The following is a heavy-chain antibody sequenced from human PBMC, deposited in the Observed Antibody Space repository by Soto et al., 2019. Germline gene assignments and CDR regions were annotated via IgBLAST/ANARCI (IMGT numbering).Heavy chain of an antibody. Sequence: GASVKVSCEVSGYTLTELSMHWVRQAPGKGLEWMGGFDPEDGETIYAQKFQGRVTMTEDTSTDTAYMELSSLRSEDTAVYYCATDYYDSSGHIIAYWGQGTLVTVSS. CDR3: ATDYYDSSGHIIAY. D-gene: IGHD3-22*01. J-gene: IGHJ4*02. CDR2: FDPEDGET. V-gene: IGHV1-24*01. CDR1: GYTLTELS.